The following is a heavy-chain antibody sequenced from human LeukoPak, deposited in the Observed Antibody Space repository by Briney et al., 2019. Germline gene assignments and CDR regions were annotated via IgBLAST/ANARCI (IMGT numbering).Heavy chain of an antibody. D-gene: IGHD3-10*01. CDR1: GYTLTELS. CDR2: FDPEDAET. Sequence: EASVKVSCKVSGYTLTELSMHWVRQAPGKGLEWMGGFDPEDAETVYAQRFQGRVTLTEDTSTDTAYMQLSSLRSEDTAVYYCAKSNGYGLVDIWGQGTMVIVS. V-gene: IGHV1-24*01. J-gene: IGHJ3*02. CDR3: AKSNGYGLVDI.